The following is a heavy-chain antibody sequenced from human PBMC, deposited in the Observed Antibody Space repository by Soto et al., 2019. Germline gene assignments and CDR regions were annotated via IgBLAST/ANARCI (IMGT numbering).Heavy chain of an antibody. CDR3: ARHAAYSLLGH. CDR1: GYIFSSYG. V-gene: IGHV1-18*01. CDR2: ISAYNGNT. Sequence: ASVKVSCKISGYIFSSYGVSWVRQAPGQGLEWMGWISAYNGNTNYAQKVQGRVTMTTDTSTSTAYMELRSLRSDDTAVYYCARHAAYSLLGHWGKGTLVTVSS. D-gene: IGHD3-16*01. J-gene: IGHJ4*02.